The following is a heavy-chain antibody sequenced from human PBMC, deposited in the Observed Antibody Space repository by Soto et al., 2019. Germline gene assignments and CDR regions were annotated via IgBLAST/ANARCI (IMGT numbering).Heavy chain of an antibody. CDR2: IYSGGST. CDR1: GFTVSSNY. V-gene: IGHV3-53*04. J-gene: IGHJ3*02. CDR3: GEGIVVVLPGAFDI. D-gene: IGHD2-15*01. Sequence: GGSLRLSCAASGFTVSSNYMSWVRQAPGKGLEWVSVIYSGGSTYYADSVKGRFTISRHNSKNTLYLQMNSLGAEATAVYYCGEGIVVVLPGAFDIWGQGTMVTVSS.